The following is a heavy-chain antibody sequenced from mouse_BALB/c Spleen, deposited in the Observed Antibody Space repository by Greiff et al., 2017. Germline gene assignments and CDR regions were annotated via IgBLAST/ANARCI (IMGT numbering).Heavy chain of an antibody. V-gene: IGHV2-9*02. CDR1: GFSLTSYG. J-gene: IGHJ2*01. Sequence: VQGVESGPGLVAPSQSLSITCTVSGFSLTSYGVHWVRQPPGKGLECLGVIWAGGSTNYNSALMSRLSISKDNSKSQVFLKMNSLQTDDTAMYYCARETDGYYYFDYWGQGTTLTVSS. CDR2: IWAGGST. D-gene: IGHD2-3*01. CDR3: ARETDGYYYFDY.